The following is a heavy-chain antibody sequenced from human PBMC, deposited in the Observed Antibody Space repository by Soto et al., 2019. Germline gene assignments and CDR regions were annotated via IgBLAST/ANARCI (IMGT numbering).Heavy chain of an antibody. D-gene: IGHD2-21*01. Sequence: PGGSLRLSCAASGFTFSNYWMSWVRQAPGKGLEWVANIKEDGSERNYVDSVKGRSTISRDNAENSLYLQMNSLRAEDTAVYYCASARHIGPWGQGTLVTVSS. V-gene: IGHV3-7*01. CDR3: ASARHIGP. J-gene: IGHJ5*02. CDR2: IKEDGSER. CDR1: GFTFSNYW.